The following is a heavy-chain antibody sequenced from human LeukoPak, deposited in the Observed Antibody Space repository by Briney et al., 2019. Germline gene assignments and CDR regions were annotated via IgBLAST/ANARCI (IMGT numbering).Heavy chain of an antibody. CDR2: IYPGDSDT. CDR1: GYSFTSYW. V-gene: IGHV5-51*01. Sequence: GESLKISCKGSGYSFTSYWIGWVRQMPGKGLEWMGIIYPGDSDTRYSPSFQGQVTISADKSISTAYLQWSSLKASDTAMYYCARWETYYGSGSHKIQYNWFDPWGQGTLVTVSS. J-gene: IGHJ5*02. D-gene: IGHD3-10*01. CDR3: ARWETYYGSGSHKIQYNWFDP.